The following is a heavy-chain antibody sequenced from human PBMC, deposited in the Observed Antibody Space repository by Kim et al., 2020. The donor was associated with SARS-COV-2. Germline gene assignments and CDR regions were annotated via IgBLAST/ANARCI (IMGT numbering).Heavy chain of an antibody. V-gene: IGHV3-11*04. Sequence: YADSGTGRFTVARDNAKNSLYLQMNSLRAEDTAVYYCARGGYNFYGMDVWGQGTTVTVSS. J-gene: IGHJ6*02. CDR3: ARGGYNFYGMDV.